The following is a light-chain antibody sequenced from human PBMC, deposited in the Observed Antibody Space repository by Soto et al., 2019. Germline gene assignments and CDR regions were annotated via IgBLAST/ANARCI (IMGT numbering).Light chain of an antibody. J-gene: IGKJ5*01. V-gene: IGKV1-13*02. CDR1: QGISSA. CDR3: QQFNSNTIT. Sequence: ALPLTQSPSSLSASVGDRATVTCRASQGISSALAWYQQKPGKAPKLLIYDASSLESGVPSRFSGSGSGTDFTLTISSLQTEDFATYYCQQFNSNTITFGQGTRLEIK. CDR2: DAS.